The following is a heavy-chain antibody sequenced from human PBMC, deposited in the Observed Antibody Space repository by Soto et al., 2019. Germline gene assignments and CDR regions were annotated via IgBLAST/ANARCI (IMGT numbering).Heavy chain of an antibody. CDR2: IHYSGST. V-gene: IGHV4-61*05. D-gene: IGHD3-3*01. Sequence: SETLSLTCTVSGGSISSSNYYWSWIRQPPGKGLEWIGYIHYSGSTWYNPSLKSRVTISVDKSRNQFSLKLSSVTAADTAVYFCAKNLYGYYVNPDIWGQGTMVTVSS. CDR3: AKNLYGYYVNPDI. J-gene: IGHJ3*02. CDR1: GGSISSSNYY.